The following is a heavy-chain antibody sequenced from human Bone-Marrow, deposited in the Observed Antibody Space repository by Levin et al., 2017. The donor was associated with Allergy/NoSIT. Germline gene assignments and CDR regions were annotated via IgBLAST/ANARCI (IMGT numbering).Heavy chain of an antibody. J-gene: IGHJ4*02. CDR3: VHTTLIVADIKDELYFDY. Sequence: VSGPTLVKPTQTLMLTCTFSDFSLNTRGVGVGWVRRPPGKALEWLAVIYWDDDKDYSPSLKSRLTITKDTSRKQVVLTMTNVDPVDTATYYCVHTTLIVADIKDELYFDYWGQGTLVTVSS. CDR2: IYWDDDK. CDR1: DFSLNTRGVG. D-gene: IGHD3-22*01. V-gene: IGHV2-5*02.